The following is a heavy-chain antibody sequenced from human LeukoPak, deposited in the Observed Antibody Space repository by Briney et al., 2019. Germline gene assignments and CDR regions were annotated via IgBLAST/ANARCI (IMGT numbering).Heavy chain of an antibody. Sequence: PGGSLRLSCAASGFTFSRYWMSWVRQAPGKGLEWVANIKQDGSEKDYVDSVKGRFTISRDNAKNSLYLQMNSLTAEDTAVYYCSMQSFVARWDCGQRTLVTVSS. J-gene: IGHJ4*02. V-gene: IGHV3-7*01. CDR1: GFTFSRYW. D-gene: IGHD5-12*01. CDR2: IKQDGSEK. CDR3: SMQSFVARWD.